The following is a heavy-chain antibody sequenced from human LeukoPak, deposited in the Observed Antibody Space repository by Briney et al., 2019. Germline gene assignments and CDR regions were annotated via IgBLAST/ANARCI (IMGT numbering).Heavy chain of an antibody. CDR1: GFIFSRYG. J-gene: IGHJ4*02. V-gene: IGHV3-23*01. Sequence: PGGSLRLSCAASGFIFSRYGMSWVRQAPGKGLEWGSAISGSGGTTYYTDSVKGRFTISRDNSKNTLYLQMNSLRAEDTAVYYCAKGGLVGADSDYWGQGTLVTVSS. CDR2: ISGSGGTT. CDR3: AKGGLVGADSDY. D-gene: IGHD1-26*01.